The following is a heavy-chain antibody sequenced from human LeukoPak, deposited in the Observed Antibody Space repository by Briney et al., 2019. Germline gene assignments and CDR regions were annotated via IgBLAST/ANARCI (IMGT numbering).Heavy chain of an antibody. Sequence: SETLSLTCAVYGGSFSGYYWSWIRQPAGKGLEWIGRIYTSGSTNYNPSLKSRVTMSVDTSKNQFSLKLSSVTAADTAVYYCARTTIFGVVIIFDYWGQGTLVTVSS. V-gene: IGHV4-59*10. J-gene: IGHJ4*02. CDR3: ARTTIFGVVIIFDY. CDR1: GGSFSGYY. CDR2: IYTSGST. D-gene: IGHD3-3*01.